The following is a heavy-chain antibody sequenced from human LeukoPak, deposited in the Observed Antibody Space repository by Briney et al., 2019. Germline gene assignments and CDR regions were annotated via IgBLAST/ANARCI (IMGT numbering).Heavy chain of an antibody. CDR2: IKQDGSEK. Sequence: PGGSLRLSCAASGFTFSSYWMSWVRQAPGKGLEWVANIKQDGSEKYYVDSVKGRFTISRDNAKNSLYLQMNSLRAEDTAVYYCASGYYRGYFDYWGQGTLVTVSS. CDR1: GFTFSSYW. CDR3: ASGYYRGYFDY. D-gene: IGHD3-22*01. J-gene: IGHJ4*02. V-gene: IGHV3-7*01.